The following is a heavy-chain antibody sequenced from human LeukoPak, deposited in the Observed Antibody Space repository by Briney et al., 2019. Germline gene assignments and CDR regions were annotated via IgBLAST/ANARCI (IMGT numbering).Heavy chain of an antibody. CDR1: GCTFSSYA. CDR3: AREVVTTNRNWFDP. V-gene: IGHV1-69*04. D-gene: IGHD4-11*01. J-gene: IGHJ5*02. CDR2: IIPIFGIA. Sequence: SVKVSCTASGCTFSSYAISWVRQAPGPGLEWMGRIIPIFGIANYAQKFQGRVTITADKSTSTAYMELISLRSEDTAVYYCAREVVTTNRNWFDPWGQGTLVTVSS.